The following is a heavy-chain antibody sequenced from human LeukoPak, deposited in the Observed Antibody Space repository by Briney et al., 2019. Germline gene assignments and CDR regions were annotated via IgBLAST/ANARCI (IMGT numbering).Heavy chain of an antibody. CDR1: GFTFSSYG. CDR3: AKGDDYGSEAFDI. V-gene: IGHV3-30*02. D-gene: IGHD4-17*01. CDR2: IRYDGSNK. Sequence: GGSLRLSCAASGFTFSSYGMHWVRQAPGKGLEWVAFIRYDGSNKYYADSVKGRFTISRDNSKNTLCLQMNSLRAEDTAVYYCAKGDDYGSEAFDIWGQGTMVTVSS. J-gene: IGHJ3*02.